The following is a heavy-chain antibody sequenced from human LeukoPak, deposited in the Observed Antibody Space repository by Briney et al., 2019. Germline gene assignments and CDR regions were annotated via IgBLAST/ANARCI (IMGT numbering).Heavy chain of an antibody. CDR1: GGSISSGDYY. Sequence: SETLSLTCTVSGGSISSGDYYWSWIRQPPGKGLEWIGYIYYSGSTNYNPSLKSRVTISVDTSKNQFSLKLSSVTAADTAVYYCARGLPGVVTQWTDAFDIWGQGTMVTVSS. CDR3: ARGLPGVVTQWTDAFDI. V-gene: IGHV4-61*08. D-gene: IGHD4-23*01. CDR2: IYYSGST. J-gene: IGHJ3*02.